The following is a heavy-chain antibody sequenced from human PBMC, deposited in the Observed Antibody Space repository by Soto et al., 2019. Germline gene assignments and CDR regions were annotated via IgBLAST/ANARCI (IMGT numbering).Heavy chain of an antibody. V-gene: IGHV4-4*02. CDR1: GGSISSSNW. CDR2: IYHSGST. J-gene: IGHJ6*02. Sequence: PSETLSLTCAVSGGSISSSNWWSWVRQPPGKGLEWIGEIYHSGSTNYNPSLKSRVTISVDKSKNQFSLKLSSVTAADTAVYYCARGELSTRLVGAHYYYGMDVWGQGTTVTVSS. D-gene: IGHD1-26*01. CDR3: ARGELSTRLVGAHYYYGMDV.